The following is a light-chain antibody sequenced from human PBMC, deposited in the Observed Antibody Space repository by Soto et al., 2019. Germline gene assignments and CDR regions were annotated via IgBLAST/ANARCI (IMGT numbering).Light chain of an antibody. Sequence: QSVLTQPPSVSGAPGQRVTISCTGSSSNIGAGFDVHWYQQLPGTAPKLLIYGDINRPSGVPDRFSGSKSGTSASLAITGRQAEDEADYYCQSYDRSLNAALVFGGGTKLTVL. CDR3: QSYDRSLNAALV. CDR1: SSNIGAGFD. CDR2: GDI. V-gene: IGLV1-40*01. J-gene: IGLJ3*02.